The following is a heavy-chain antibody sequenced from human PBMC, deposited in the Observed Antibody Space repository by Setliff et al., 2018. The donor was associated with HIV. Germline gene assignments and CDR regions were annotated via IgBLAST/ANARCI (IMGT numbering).Heavy chain of an antibody. CDR1: GGSFSGYY. CDR3: ARRDGRSMNAFQI. V-gene: IGHV4-34*01. CDR2: IDHIGST. Sequence: SETLSLTCAVYGGSFSGYYWTWIRQPPGKGLEWIGDIDHIGSTNYNPSLKSRVTISIDASKSQFYVKVRSVTASDTATYYCARRDGRSMNAFQIWGPGTKVTVSS. D-gene: IGHD6-13*01. J-gene: IGHJ3*01.